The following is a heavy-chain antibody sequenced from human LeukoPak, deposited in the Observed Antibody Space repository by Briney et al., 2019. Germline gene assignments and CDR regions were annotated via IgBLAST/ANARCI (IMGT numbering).Heavy chain of an antibody. CDR2: INYSAIT. CDR1: GGSLSKYY. D-gene: IGHD2-21*01. CDR3: ARGLPDHISCGLSFDP. Sequence: SETLSLTCAVYGGSLSKYYWSWIRQPPAKALEWIGVINYSAITSYTSSLKSRVAISVDTSKNQFSLKLSCLAAADTAVYYCARGLPDHISCGLSFDPWGQGSLVTVSS. J-gene: IGHJ5*02. V-gene: IGHV4-34*01.